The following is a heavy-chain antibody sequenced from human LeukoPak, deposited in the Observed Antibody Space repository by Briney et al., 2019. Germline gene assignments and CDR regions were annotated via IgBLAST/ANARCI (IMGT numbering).Heavy chain of an antibody. D-gene: IGHD3-10*01. CDR3: ARSRFGEFHFDY. J-gene: IGHJ4*02. Sequence: ASAKVSCKASGYTFTSYCISWVRQAPGQGLEWMGWISAYNGNTNYAQKLQGRVTMTTDTSTSTAYMELRSLRSDDTAVYYCARSRFGEFHFDYWGQGTLVTVSS. CDR1: GYTFTSYC. V-gene: IGHV1-18*04. CDR2: ISAYNGNT.